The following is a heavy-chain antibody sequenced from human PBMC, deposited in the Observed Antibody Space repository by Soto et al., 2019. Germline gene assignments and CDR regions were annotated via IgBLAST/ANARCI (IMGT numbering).Heavy chain of an antibody. J-gene: IGHJ4*02. CDR2: ISYDGSNK. D-gene: IGHD6-19*01. V-gene: IGHV3-30*18. CDR1: GFTFGSYA. Sequence: PGGSLRLSCAASGFTFGSYAMHWVRQAPGKGLERVAVISYDGSNKYYTDSVKGRFTFSRDNSKNTLYLQMNSLSTEDTAVYYCAKDESSSGWSYHFDYWGQGTLVTVSS. CDR3: AKDESSSGWSYHFDY.